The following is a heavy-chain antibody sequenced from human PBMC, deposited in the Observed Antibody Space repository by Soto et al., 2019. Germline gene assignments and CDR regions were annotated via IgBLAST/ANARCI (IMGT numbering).Heavy chain of an antibody. J-gene: IGHJ5*02. V-gene: IGHV3-23*01. CDR2: ISGSGGST. D-gene: IGHD6-19*01. Sequence: HPGGSLRLSCAASGFTFSSYAMSWVRQAPGKGLEWVSAISGSGGSTYYADSVKGRFTISRDNSKNTLYLQMNSLRAEDTAVYYCASVGVAGDSLRVHWFDPWGQGTLVTVSS. CDR3: ASVGVAGDSLRVHWFDP. CDR1: GFTFSSYA.